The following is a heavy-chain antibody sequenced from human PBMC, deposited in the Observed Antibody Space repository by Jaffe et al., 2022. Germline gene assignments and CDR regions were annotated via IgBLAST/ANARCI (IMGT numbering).Heavy chain of an antibody. D-gene: IGHD2-15*01. V-gene: IGHV4-30-2*01. Sequence: QLQLQESGSGLVKPSQTLSLTCAVSGGSISSGGYSWSWIRQPPGKGLEWIGYIYHSGSTYYNPSLKSRVTISVDRSKNQFSLKLSSVTAADTAVYYCARAKCSGGSCRILAFDIWGQGTMVTVSS. CDR1: GGSISSGGYS. CDR2: IYHSGST. CDR3: ARAKCSGGSCRILAFDI. J-gene: IGHJ3*02.